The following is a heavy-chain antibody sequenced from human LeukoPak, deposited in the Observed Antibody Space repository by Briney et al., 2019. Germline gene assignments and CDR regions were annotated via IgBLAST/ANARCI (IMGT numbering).Heavy chain of an antibody. CDR2: ISGSGGST. CDR1: GFTFSSYA. CDR3: AKDQVVLMVYAIFDY. D-gene: IGHD2-8*01. J-gene: IGHJ4*02. Sequence: GGSLRLSCAASGFTFSSYAMSWVRQAPGKGLEWVSAISGSGGSTYYADSVKGRFTISRDNSKNTLYLQMNSLRAEDTAVYYCAKDQVVLMVYAIFDYWGQGTLVTVSS. V-gene: IGHV3-23*01.